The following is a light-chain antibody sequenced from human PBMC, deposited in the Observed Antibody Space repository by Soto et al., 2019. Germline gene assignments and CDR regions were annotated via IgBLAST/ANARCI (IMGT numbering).Light chain of an antibody. J-gene: IGKJ1*01. V-gene: IGKV1-5*01. CDR2: DVS. CDR3: QQYNSYST. CDR1: QGISGR. Sequence: DIQMTQSPSTLSASVGDRVTITCRAIQGISGRLAWYQQKPGKAPNLLIYDVSNLESGVPSRFSGTGSGTEFLRTINSLQPDDFATYYWQQYNSYSTFGPGTKVEVK.